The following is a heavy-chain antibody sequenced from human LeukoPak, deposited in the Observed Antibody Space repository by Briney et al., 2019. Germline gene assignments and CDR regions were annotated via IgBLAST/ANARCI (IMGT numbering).Heavy chain of an antibody. CDR2: IWYDGSKK. Sequence: GGSLRLSCAASGFTFSSNGMYWVRQAPGKGLEWVSLIWYDGSKKYYADSVKGRFTISRDNSKNTLYLQMDSLRAEDTAVYYCARMTGSSADYWGQGTLVTVSS. CDR3: ARMTGSSADY. CDR1: GFTFSSNG. V-gene: IGHV3-33*07. D-gene: IGHD1-26*01. J-gene: IGHJ4*02.